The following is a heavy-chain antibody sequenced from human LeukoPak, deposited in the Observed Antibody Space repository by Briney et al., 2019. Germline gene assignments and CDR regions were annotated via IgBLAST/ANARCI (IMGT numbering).Heavy chain of an antibody. J-gene: IGHJ4*02. CDR1: GFTFRSYW. CDR3: AREYDYGDPGIDY. CDR2: INHDGSEK. D-gene: IGHD4-17*01. Sequence: GGSLRLSCAASGFTFRSYWMSWVRQAPGKGLEWVANINHDGSEKNYVDSVKGRFTIFRDNPKNSLYLEMDSLRVEDTAVYYCAREYDYGDPGIDYWGQGALVTVSS. V-gene: IGHV3-7*01.